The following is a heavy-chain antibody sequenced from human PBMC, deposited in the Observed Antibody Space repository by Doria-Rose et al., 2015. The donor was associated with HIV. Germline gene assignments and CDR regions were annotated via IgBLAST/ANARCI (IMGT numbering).Heavy chain of an antibody. CDR1: GVSLSSPGMG. CDR3: ARIKSSRWYHKYYFDF. Sequence: ESGPVLVKPTETLTLTCTVSGVSLSSPGMGVSWIRQPPGKALEWLANIFSDDERSYKTSLKSSLTISRGTSKSQVVLTMTDMDPVDTAAYYCARIKSSRWYHKYYFDFWGQGTLVIVSA. V-gene: IGHV2-26*01. J-gene: IGHJ4*02. CDR2: IFSDDER. D-gene: IGHD6-13*01.